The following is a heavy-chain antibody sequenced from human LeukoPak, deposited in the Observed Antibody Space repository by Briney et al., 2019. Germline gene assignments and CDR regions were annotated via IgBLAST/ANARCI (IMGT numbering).Heavy chain of an antibody. J-gene: IGHJ3*02. CDR1: GFTFSSYE. D-gene: IGHD1-14*01. Sequence: GGSLRLSCAASGFTFSSYEMNWVRQAPGKGLGWVSYISSSGSTIYYADSVKGRFTISRDNAKNSLYLQMNSLRAEDTAVYYCARDLLTPGAFDIWGQGTMVTVSS. CDR3: ARDLLTPGAFDI. V-gene: IGHV3-48*03. CDR2: ISSSGSTI.